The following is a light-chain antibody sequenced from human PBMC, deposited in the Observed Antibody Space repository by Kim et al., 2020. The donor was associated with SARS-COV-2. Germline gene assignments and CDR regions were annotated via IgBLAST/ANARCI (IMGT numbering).Light chain of an antibody. CDR1: ALGDRY. Sequence: SYELTQPPSLSVSPGQTATITCSGDALGDRYACWYQQKAGQSPVLVMYQNTKRPSGISERFSASNSGRRATLTISGTQAMDEADYFCQAGEVFGGGTQLTVL. V-gene: IGLV3-1*01. J-gene: IGLJ2*01. CDR2: QNT. CDR3: QAGEV.